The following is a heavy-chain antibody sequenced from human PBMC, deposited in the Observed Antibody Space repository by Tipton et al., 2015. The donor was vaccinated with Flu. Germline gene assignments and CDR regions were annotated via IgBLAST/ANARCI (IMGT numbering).Heavy chain of an antibody. D-gene: IGHD1-1*01. J-gene: IGHJ4*02. Sequence: VQSGGSLRLSCAASGFTFRNSKMNWVRQAPGKGLEWVAYISTTGNDVSYADSVQGRFTVSRDNTNEFLYLEMNTLRVEDTAVYYCAVLQLLTTRPFDYWGQGTLVSVSS. V-gene: IGHV3-48*03. CDR2: ISTTGNDV. CDR1: GFTFRNSK. CDR3: AVLQLLTTRPFDY.